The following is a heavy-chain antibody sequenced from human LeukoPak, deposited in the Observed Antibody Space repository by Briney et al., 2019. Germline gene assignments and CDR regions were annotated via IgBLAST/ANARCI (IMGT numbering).Heavy chain of an antibody. CDR1: GGSISSGSYY. Sequence: SETLSLTCTVSGGSISSGSYYWNWIRQPAGKGLEWIGRIYSSGSTNYNPSLKSRVTISVDTSKNQFSLKLSSVTAADTAVYYCARLNAWWDILTGYYKAIFDYWGQGTLVTVSS. J-gene: IGHJ4*02. D-gene: IGHD3-9*01. CDR3: ARLNAWWDILTGYYKAIFDY. V-gene: IGHV4-61*02. CDR2: IYSSGST.